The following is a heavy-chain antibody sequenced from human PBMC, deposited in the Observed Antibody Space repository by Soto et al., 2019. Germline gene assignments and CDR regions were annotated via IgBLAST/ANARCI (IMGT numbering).Heavy chain of an antibody. V-gene: IGHV4-34*01. Sequence: PSETLSLTCAVYVGSFSGYYWSWIRQPPGKGLEWIGEISHSGSTNANPSLKSRVTISVDTSKNQFSLKQSSVTAADTAVYYCARGRSTTATSDYWGQGTLVTVSS. CDR2: ISHSGST. J-gene: IGHJ4*02. CDR3: ARGRSTTATSDY. CDR1: VGSFSGYY. D-gene: IGHD4-17*01.